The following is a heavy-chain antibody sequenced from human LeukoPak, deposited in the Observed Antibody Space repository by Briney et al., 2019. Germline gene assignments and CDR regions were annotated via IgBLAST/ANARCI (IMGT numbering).Heavy chain of an antibody. D-gene: IGHD6-13*01. CDR1: GFTFSSYE. V-gene: IGHV3-48*03. CDR2: ISSSGSTI. Sequence: GGSLRLSCAASGFTFSSYEMNWVRQAPGKGLEWVSYISSSGSTIYYADSVKGRFTISRDNAKNSLYLQMNRLRAEDTAVYYCARAGPSSSWHQFDYWGQGTLVTVSS. CDR3: ARAGPSSSWHQFDY. J-gene: IGHJ4*02.